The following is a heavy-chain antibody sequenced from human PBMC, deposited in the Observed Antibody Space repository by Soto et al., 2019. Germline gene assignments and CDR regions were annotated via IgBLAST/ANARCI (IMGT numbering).Heavy chain of an antibody. D-gene: IGHD1-26*01. Sequence: GGSLSLSCAASGFTFSSYAMSWVRQAPGKGLEWVSAISGSGGSTYYADSVKGRFTISRDNSKNTLYLQMNSLRAEDTAVYYCAKTLGGATFPFDYWGQGTLVTVSS. CDR3: AKTLGGATFPFDY. J-gene: IGHJ4*02. CDR1: GFTFSSYA. CDR2: ISGSGGST. V-gene: IGHV3-23*01.